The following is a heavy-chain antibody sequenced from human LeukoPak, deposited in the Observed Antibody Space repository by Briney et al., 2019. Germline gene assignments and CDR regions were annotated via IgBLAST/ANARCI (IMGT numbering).Heavy chain of an antibody. Sequence: GASVKVSCKASGGTFSSYAISWVRQAPGQGLEWMGRIIPIFGIANYAQKFQGRVTITADKSTSTAYMELSSLRSEDTAVYYCASDQDYDSSGPSWFDPWGQGTLVTVSS. CDR3: ASDQDYDSSGPSWFDP. D-gene: IGHD3-22*01. CDR2: IIPIFGIA. J-gene: IGHJ5*02. CDR1: GGTFSSYA. V-gene: IGHV1-69*04.